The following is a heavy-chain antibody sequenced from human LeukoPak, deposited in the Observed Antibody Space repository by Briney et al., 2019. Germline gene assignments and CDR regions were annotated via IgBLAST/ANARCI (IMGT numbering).Heavy chain of an antibody. V-gene: IGHV6-1*01. CDR1: GDNFSSNSAA. J-gene: IGHJ5*02. CDR2: TYYRSNLYN. CDR3: ARDDTYYYDA. D-gene: IGHD3-22*01. Sequence: SQTLSLTCALSGDNFSSNSAAWNWIRQSPSRGLEWLVRTYYRSNLYNDYAVSVKNRISINPDTSKNQLSLQLNSVTPEDTAVYYCARDDTYYYDAWGQGTLVTVSS.